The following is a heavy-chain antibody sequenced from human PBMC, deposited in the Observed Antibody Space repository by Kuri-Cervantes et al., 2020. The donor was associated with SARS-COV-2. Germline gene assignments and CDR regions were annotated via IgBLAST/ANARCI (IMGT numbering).Heavy chain of an antibody. CDR3: AKGDIAGPDY. J-gene: IGHJ4*02. Sequence: GESLKISCAASGFTFSSYAMHWVRQAPGKGLEWVAVISYGGSNKYYADSVKGRFTISRDNSKNTLYLQMNSLRAEDTAVYYCAKGDIAGPDYWGQGTLVTVSS. D-gene: IGHD5-12*01. CDR2: ISYGGSNK. V-gene: IGHV3-30-3*01. CDR1: GFTFSSYA.